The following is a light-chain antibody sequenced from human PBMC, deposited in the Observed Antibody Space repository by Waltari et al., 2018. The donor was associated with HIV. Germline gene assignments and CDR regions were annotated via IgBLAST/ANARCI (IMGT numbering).Light chain of an antibody. V-gene: IGKV1-39*01. CDR1: QNIRHY. J-gene: IGKJ4*01. CDR3: QQYASLPHT. CDR2: TAS. Sequence: QMTQTPSALSASVGGRDTITCRASQNIRHYLNWYQQKPGKAPNLLIYTASSLQTRVPSRFSGSGSGTDLTLTISNLQPEDIAAYYCQQYASLPHTFGGGTQVEIK.